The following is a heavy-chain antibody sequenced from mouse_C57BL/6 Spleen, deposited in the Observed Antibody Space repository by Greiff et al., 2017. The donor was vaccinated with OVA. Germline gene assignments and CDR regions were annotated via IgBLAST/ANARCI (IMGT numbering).Heavy chain of an antibody. CDR3: ARRGTVVARYAMDY. CDR1: GYTFTSYW. D-gene: IGHD1-1*01. V-gene: IGHV1-69*01. J-gene: IGHJ4*01. Sequence: QVQLQQPGAELVMPGASVKLSCKASGYTFTSYWMHWVKQRPGQGLEWIGEIDPSDSYTNYNQKFKGKSTLTVDKSSSTAYMQLSSLTSEDSAVYYCARRGTVVARYAMDYWGQGTTLTVSS. CDR2: IDPSDSYT.